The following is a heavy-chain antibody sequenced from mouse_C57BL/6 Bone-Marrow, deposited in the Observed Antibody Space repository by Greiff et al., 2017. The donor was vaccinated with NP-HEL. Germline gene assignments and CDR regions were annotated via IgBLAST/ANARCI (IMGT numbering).Heavy chain of an antibody. Sequence: EVQGVESGGGLVQPGGSLSLSCAASGFTFTDYYMSWVRQRPGKALEWLGFIRNKANGYTTEYSAYVKGRFTISRDNSHSILYLQMNARRAEDSATYYWARYFTDYYGSSPWYFDYWGQGTTLTVSS. CDR1: GFTFTDYY. CDR3: ARYFTDYYGSSPWYFDY. CDR2: IRNKANGYTT. J-gene: IGHJ2*01. V-gene: IGHV7-3*01. D-gene: IGHD1-1*01.